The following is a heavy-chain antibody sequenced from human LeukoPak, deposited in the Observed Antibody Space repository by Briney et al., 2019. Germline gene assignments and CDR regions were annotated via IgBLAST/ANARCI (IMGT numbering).Heavy chain of an antibody. Sequence: GGSLRLSCAASGFTFSSSWMTWVRQAPGKGLEWVANIKQDGSETYYVDPVKGRFTISRDNAKNSLYLQMNSLRAEDTAVYYCARSIGYCSSTTCPNRYFDYWGQGTLVTVSS. CDR1: GFTFSSSW. CDR3: ARSIGYCSSTTCPNRYFDY. V-gene: IGHV3-7*03. J-gene: IGHJ4*02. D-gene: IGHD2-2*01. CDR2: IKQDGSET.